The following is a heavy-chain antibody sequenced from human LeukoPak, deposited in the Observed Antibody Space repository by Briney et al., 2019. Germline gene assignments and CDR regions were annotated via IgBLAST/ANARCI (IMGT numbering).Heavy chain of an antibody. CDR3: ARSRQLTQRFGP. J-gene: IGHJ5*02. CDR1: GYTFTSYY. D-gene: IGHD4/OR15-4a*01. Sequence: ASVKVSCKASGYTFTSYYMHWVRQAPGQGLEWMGWINPNSGGTNYAQKFQGRVTMTRDTSISTAYMELSRLRSDDTAVYYCARSRQLTQRFGPWGQGTLVTVSS. CDR2: INPNSGGT. V-gene: IGHV1-2*02.